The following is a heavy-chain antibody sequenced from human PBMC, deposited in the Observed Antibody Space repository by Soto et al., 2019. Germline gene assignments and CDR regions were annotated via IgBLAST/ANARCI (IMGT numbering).Heavy chain of an antibody. CDR1: GFTFSGYA. V-gene: IGHV3-23*01. D-gene: IGHD3-16*02. J-gene: IGHJ4*02. CDR2: LSGSGGT. Sequence: LRLSCAASGFTFSGYAMSWVRQAPGKGLEWVSGLSGSGGTLYADSVKGRFTISRDNSKNTLYLQMNSLRAEDAAIYYCAKEKDYDYVWGSSRYTSDYWGQGTLVTVSS. CDR3: AKEKDYDYVWGSSRYTSDY.